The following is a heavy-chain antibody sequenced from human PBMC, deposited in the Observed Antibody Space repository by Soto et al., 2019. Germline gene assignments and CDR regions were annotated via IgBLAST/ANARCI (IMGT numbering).Heavy chain of an antibody. CDR3: ARHPERIAEIGWFDP. Sequence: GGSLRLSCAASGFPFSSYSMNWVRQAPGKGLEWVSYISSSSSTIYYADSVKGRFTISRDNAKNSLYLQMNSLRAEDTAVYYCARHPERIAEIGWFDPWGQGTLVTV. D-gene: IGHD6-13*01. CDR2: ISSSSSTI. V-gene: IGHV3-48*01. CDR1: GFPFSSYS. J-gene: IGHJ5*02.